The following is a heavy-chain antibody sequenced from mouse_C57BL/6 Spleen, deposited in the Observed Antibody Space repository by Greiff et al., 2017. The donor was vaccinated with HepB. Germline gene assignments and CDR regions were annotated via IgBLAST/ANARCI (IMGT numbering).Heavy chain of an antibody. V-gene: IGHV1-18*01. Sequence: EVQLQQSGPELVKPGASVKIPCKASGYTFTDYNMDWVKQSHGKSLEWIGDINPNNGGTIYNQKFKGKATLTVDKSSSTAYMDLRSLTSEETAVYYCARGQDYYGNYDLDWFAYWGQGTLVTVSA. CDR2: INPNNGGT. CDR3: ARGQDYYGNYDLDWFAY. J-gene: IGHJ3*01. D-gene: IGHD2-1*01. CDR1: GYTFTDYN.